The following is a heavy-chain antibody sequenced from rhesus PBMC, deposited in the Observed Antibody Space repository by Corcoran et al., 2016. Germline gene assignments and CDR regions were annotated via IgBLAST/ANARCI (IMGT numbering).Heavy chain of an antibody. CDR2: IYGSGRST. CDR1: GGSISSSY. V-gene: IGHV4-169*01. CDR3: ARARVAAIDY. Sequence: QLQLQESGPGLVKPSETLSVTCAVSGGSISSSYWSWIRQAPGKGLEWIGYIYGSGRSTTYHPSLKQRVTLSVDTSKNQLSLKLSSVTTADTAVYYCARARVAAIDYWGQGVLVTVSS. J-gene: IGHJ4*01. D-gene: IGHD4-29*01.